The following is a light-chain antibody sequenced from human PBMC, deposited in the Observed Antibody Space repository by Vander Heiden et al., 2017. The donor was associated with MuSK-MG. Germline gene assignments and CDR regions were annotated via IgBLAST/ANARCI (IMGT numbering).Light chain of an antibody. J-gene: IGLJ2*01. Sequence: SVALGQTVRITCQGDSLRSYYASWYQQKPGQAPVLVIYGKNNRASGIPDRFSGSSSGNTASLTITGAQAEDEADYYCNSRDSSGNHLVVFGGGTKLTVL. CDR2: GKN. CDR1: SLRSYY. V-gene: IGLV3-19*01. CDR3: NSRDSSGNHLVV.